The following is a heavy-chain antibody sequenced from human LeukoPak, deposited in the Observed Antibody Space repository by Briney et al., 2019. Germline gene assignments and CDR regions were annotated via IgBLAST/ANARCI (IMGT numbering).Heavy chain of an antibody. CDR1: GFTVSSNY. CDR2: IYSGGST. CDR3: ARITYYYDSSGYYYAYDAFDI. Sequence: GGSLRLSCAASGFTVSSNYMSWVRQAPGKGLEWVSVIYSGGSTYYGDSVKGRFTISRDNSKNTLYLQMNSLRAEDTAVYYCARITYYYDSSGYYYAYDAFDIWGQGTLVTVSS. J-gene: IGHJ3*02. V-gene: IGHV3-53*01. D-gene: IGHD3-22*01.